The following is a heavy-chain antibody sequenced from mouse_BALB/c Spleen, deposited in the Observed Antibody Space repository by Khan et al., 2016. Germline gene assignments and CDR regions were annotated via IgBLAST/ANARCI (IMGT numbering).Heavy chain of an antibody. CDR2: INPDSSTI. D-gene: IGHD2-10*02. J-gene: IGHJ4*01. V-gene: IGHV4-1*02. CDR1: GFDFSRYW. CDR3: ARQYGNYVGYAMDY. Sequence: EVMLLESGGGLVQPGGSLKLSCAASGFDFSRYWMSWVRQAPGKGLEWIGEINPDSSTINYTPSLKDKFIISRDNAKNTLYLQMSKVRSEDTALYYCARQYGNYVGYAMDYWGQGTSVTVSS.